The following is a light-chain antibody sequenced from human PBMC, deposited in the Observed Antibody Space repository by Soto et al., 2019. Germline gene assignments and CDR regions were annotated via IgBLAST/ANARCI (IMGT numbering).Light chain of an antibody. CDR2: GAS. Sequence: EIVLTQSPGTLSLSPGESATHSCRASQSVSSSYLAWYQQKPGQAPRLLIYGASGRATDIPDRFSGSGSGTDFTLTISRLEPEDFAVYYCQQYGSSPIFTFGPGTKVDIK. V-gene: IGKV3-20*01. CDR3: QQYGSSPIFT. CDR1: QSVSSSY. J-gene: IGKJ3*01.